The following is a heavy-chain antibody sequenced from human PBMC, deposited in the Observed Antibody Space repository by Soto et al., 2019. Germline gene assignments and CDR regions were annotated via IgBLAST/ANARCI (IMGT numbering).Heavy chain of an antibody. V-gene: IGHV1-18*01. CDR1: GYSFTSDG. CDR2: IGPYNGNT. J-gene: IGHJ4*02. CDR3: ARDRNYFDY. Sequence: QVQLVQSGPEVKKPGASVKVSCKASGYSFTSDGISWVRHAPGQGLEWMGWIGPYNGNTNYAQKLQGRVTMTTDTSTSTAYMELRSLRSDDTAVYYWARDRNYFDYWGQGTLVTVSS.